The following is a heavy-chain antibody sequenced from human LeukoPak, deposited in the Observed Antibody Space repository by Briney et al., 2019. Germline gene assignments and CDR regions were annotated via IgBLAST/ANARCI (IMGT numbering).Heavy chain of an antibody. D-gene: IGHD6-13*01. V-gene: IGHV4-4*07. Sequence: SETLSLTCTVSGGSISSYYWSWIRQPAGKGLEWIGHIYTSGSTNYNPSLKSRVTMSLDTSKNQFSLRLSSVTAADTAVYYCAREREQQFVDYYFDYWGQGTLVTVSS. CDR3: AREREQQFVDYYFDY. CDR1: GGSISSYY. J-gene: IGHJ4*02. CDR2: IYTSGST.